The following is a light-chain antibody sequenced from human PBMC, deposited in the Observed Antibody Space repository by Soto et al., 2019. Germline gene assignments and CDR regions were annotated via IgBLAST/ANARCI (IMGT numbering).Light chain of an antibody. Sequence: LVLTQSPGTLSLSPGARATLSCRASQSVTSNYLAWYQQKPGQAPRLLIYGASRRATGVPDRFIGIGSGTDLTINIGRLEPEDGEVYDGQHYITSLTTFGQGTKVDIK. J-gene: IGKJ1*01. CDR1: QSVTSNY. CDR2: GAS. CDR3: QHYITSLTT. V-gene: IGKV3-20*01.